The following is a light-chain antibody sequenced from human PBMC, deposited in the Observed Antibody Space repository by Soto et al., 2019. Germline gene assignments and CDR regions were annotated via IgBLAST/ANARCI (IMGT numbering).Light chain of an antibody. J-gene: IGLJ1*01. CDR3: SSYTSSRSYV. CDR1: SSDVGGYNY. Sequence: HSALTQPASVSGSPGQSITISCTGTSSDVGGYNYVSWYQQHPGKAPKLMIYDVSNRPSGVSNRFSGSKSGNTASLTISGLQVEDEADYYCSSYTSSRSYVFGTGTKVTAL. CDR2: DVS. V-gene: IGLV2-14*01.